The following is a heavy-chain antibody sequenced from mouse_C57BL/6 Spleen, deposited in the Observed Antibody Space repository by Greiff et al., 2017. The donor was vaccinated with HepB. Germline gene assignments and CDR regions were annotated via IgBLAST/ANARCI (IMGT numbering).Heavy chain of an antibody. CDR3: ARGTFAY. J-gene: IGHJ3*01. D-gene: IGHD3-3*01. V-gene: IGHV1-85*01. CDR2: IYPRDGST. CDR1: GYTFTSYD. Sequence: VKVVESGPELVKPGASVKLSCKASGYTFTSYDINWVKQRPGQGLEWIGWIYPRDGSTKYNEKFKGKATLTVDTSSSTAYMELHSLTSEDSAVYFCARGTFAYWGQGTLVTVSA.